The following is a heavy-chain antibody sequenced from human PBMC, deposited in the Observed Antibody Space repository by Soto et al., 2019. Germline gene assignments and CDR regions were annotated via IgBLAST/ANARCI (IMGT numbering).Heavy chain of an antibody. CDR1: GFTLSSYG. D-gene: IGHD3-9*01. V-gene: IGHV3-23*01. CDR3: AKDVNYDMLAGYYYS. Sequence: EVQLLESGGGLVQPGGSLRVSCAASGFTLSSYGMTWVRQAPGKGLEWVSTIRGSDGSTYYADSVKGRFTISRDNAKNKLYLQMNSLRVEDTAVYFCAKDVNYDMLAGYYYSWGQGTLVTVSS. J-gene: IGHJ4*02. CDR2: IRGSDGST.